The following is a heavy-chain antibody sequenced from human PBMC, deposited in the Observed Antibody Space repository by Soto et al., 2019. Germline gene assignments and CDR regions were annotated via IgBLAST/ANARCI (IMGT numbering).Heavy chain of an antibody. Sequence: EVQLVESGGGLVQPGGSLRLSCAASGFTFSTYWMSWVRQTPGKGLEWVANINEDGSERYYVDSVKGRFTISRDNAKNSLCLQMTSLRGEDTAVYYCARVGFLDYWGQGTLVTVSS. J-gene: IGHJ4*02. D-gene: IGHD3-10*01. CDR3: ARVGFLDY. CDR2: INEDGSER. CDR1: GFTFSTYW. V-gene: IGHV3-7*05.